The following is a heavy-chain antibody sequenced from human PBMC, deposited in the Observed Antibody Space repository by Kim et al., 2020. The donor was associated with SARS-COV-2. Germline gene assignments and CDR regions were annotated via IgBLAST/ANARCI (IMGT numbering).Heavy chain of an antibody. J-gene: IGHJ2*01. D-gene: IGHD1-26*01. Sequence: GSLRLSCAASGFTFRSYAMNWVRQAPGEGLDWVSATSGSGGTTKYADSVKGRFTMSRDNAKNTLYLQMTSLRAEDTAIYYCAREGNWYFDVWGRGTLVTVSS. CDR3: AREGNWYFDV. CDR2: TSGSGGTT. CDR1: GFTFRSYA. V-gene: IGHV3-23*01.